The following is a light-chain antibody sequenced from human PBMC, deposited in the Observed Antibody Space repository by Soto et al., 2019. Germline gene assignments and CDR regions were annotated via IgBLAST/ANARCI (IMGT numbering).Light chain of an antibody. CDR1: SSDVVSRNL. V-gene: IGLV2-14*02. J-gene: IGLJ1*01. Sequence: QSALTQPASVSGSPGQSITISCTGTSSDVVSRNLVSWYQQHPGKAPKLLIYEVSDRPSGISNRFSGSKSGNTASLTISGLQPEDEADYYCSSYTSITTYVFGTGTKLTVL. CDR3: SSYTSITTYV. CDR2: EVS.